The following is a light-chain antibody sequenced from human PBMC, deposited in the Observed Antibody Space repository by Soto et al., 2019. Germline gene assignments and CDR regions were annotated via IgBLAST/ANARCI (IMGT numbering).Light chain of an antibody. J-gene: IGLJ2*01. CDR1: KIGSKS. CDR3: QVWDSSGDQVL. CDR2: DDS. Sequence: SYELTQSPSVSVAPGQTARITCGGNKIGSKSVHWYQQTSGQAPVLVVYDDSDRPSGIPERFSGSNSGNTATLTIITVEAGDEADYYCQVWDSSGDQVLFGGGTKVTVL. V-gene: IGLV3-21*02.